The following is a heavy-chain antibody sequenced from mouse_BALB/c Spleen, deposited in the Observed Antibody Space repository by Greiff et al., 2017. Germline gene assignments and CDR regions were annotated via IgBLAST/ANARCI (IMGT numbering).Heavy chain of an antibody. CDR2: INPNNGGT. Sequence: EVHLVESGPELVKPGASVKIPCKASGYTFTDYNMDWVKQSHGKSLEWIGDINPNNGGTIYNQKFKGKATLTVDKSSSTAYMELRSLTSEDTAVYYCARYGRYYAMDYWGQGTSVTVSS. CDR1: GYTFTDYN. V-gene: IGHV1-18*01. J-gene: IGHJ4*01. CDR3: ARYGRYYAMDY. D-gene: IGHD1-1*02.